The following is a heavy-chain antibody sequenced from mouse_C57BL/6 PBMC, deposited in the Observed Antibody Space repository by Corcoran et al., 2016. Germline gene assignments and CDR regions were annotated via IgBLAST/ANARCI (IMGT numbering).Heavy chain of an antibody. CDR1: GYTFTGYW. J-gene: IGHJ3*01. CDR3: ARRGEGPSTMITTPRAY. CDR2: ILPGSGST. D-gene: IGHD2-4*01. V-gene: IGHV1-9*01. Sequence: QVQLQQSGAELMKPGASVKLSCKATGYTFTGYWIEWVKQRPGHGLEWIGEILPGSGSTNYNEKFKGKATFTADTSSNTVYMQLSSLTTEDSAIYYCARRGEGPSTMITTPRAYWGQGTLVTVSA.